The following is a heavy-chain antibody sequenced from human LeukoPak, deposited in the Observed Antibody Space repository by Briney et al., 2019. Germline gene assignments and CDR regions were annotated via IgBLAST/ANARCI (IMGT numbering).Heavy chain of an antibody. CDR3: AKVKKRARFDP. CDR1: GYTFTSYD. CDR2: MNPNSDNT. V-gene: IGHV1-8*03. J-gene: IGHJ5*02. Sequence: GASVKVSCKASGYTFTSYDINWVRQATGQGLEWMGWMNPNSDNTVYAQKFQGRVTITRNTSISTAYMELSSLRSEDTAVYYCAKVKKRARFDPWGQGTLVTVSS.